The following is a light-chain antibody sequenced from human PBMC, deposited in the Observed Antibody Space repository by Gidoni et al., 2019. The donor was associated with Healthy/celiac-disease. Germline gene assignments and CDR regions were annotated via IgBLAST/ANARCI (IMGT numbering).Light chain of an antibody. V-gene: IGKV3-15*01. CDR2: GAS. Sequence: EIVMTQSPATLSASPGERATLSCRASQSVSSNLAWYQQKPGQAPRLLIYGASTRATGIPAMFSGSGSGTEFTLIISSLQSEDFAVYFCQQYNNWPPLTFGGGTKVEIK. CDR1: QSVSSN. J-gene: IGKJ4*01. CDR3: QQYNNWPPLT.